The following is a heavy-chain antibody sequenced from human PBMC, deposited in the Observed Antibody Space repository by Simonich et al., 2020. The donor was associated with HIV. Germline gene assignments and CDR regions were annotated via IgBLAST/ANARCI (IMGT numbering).Heavy chain of an antibody. V-gene: IGHV1-69-2*01. D-gene: IGHD3-16*02. CDR1: GYTFTDYY. J-gene: IGHJ3*02. CDR2: IEPENGET. CDR3: ATKIIARDAFDI. Sequence: VQLVQSGAEVKKPGASVKVSCKVSGYTFTDYYMHWVQQAPGKGLEVIGLIEPENGETIYTEKFQGRVTITADTSTDTAYMELSSLRSEDTAVYYCATKIIARDAFDIWGQGTLVTVSS.